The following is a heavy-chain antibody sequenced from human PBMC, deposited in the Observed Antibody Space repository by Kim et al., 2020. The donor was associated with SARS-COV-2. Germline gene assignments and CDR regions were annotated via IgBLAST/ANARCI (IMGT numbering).Heavy chain of an antibody. J-gene: IGHJ3*02. V-gene: IGHV3-48*02. CDR2: ITKSSTTI. CDR3: VRDRMGGAFDM. Sequence: GGSLRLSCATSGFTFSAYDMNWVRQAPGKGLEWLSFITKSSTTIYYADSVEGRLTISRDNAKNSLFLQMNSLRDEDTALYYCVRDRMGGAFDMWGQGTMV. CDR1: GFTFSAYD. D-gene: IGHD3-16*01.